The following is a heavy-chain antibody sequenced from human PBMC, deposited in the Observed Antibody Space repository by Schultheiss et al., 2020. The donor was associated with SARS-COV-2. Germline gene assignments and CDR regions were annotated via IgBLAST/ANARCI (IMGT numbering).Heavy chain of an antibody. Sequence: GESLKISCAASGFTFSDYYMSWIRQAPGKGLEWVSYISSSGSTIYYADSVKGRFTISRDNAKNSLYLQMNSLRAEDTAVYYCAREGYDSSGYYYYGMDVWGQGTTVTVSS. CDR3: AREGYDSSGYYYYGMDV. V-gene: IGHV3-11*01. CDR1: GFTFSDYY. D-gene: IGHD3-22*01. CDR2: ISSSGSTI. J-gene: IGHJ6*02.